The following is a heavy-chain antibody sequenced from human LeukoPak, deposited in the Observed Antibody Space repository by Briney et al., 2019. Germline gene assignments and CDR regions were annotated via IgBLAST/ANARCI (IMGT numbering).Heavy chain of an antibody. CDR3: LRGGDASKAGKY. V-gene: IGHV4-34*01. D-gene: IGHD3-10*01. CDR1: DASFSGYY. CDR2: IHPSGSP. J-gene: IGHJ4*02. Sequence: SETLSLTCAIYDASFSGYYWSWIRQPPGKGLEWIGEIHPSGSPSYNPSLESRTIISMDASKNQFSLILNSVTAADTALYFCLRGGDASKAGKYWGQGALVTVSS.